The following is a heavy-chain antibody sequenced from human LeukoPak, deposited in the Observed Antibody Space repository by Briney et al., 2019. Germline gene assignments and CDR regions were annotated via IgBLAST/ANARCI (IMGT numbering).Heavy chain of an antibody. V-gene: IGHV1-69*05. CDR2: IIPIFGTA. CDR1: GGTFSSYA. Sequence: SVKVSCKASGGTFSSYAISWVRQAPGQELEWMGGIIPIFGTANYAQKFQGRVTITTDESTSTAYMELSSLRSEDTAVYYCARAAPKGYYFDYWGQGTLVTVSS. J-gene: IGHJ4*02. CDR3: ARAAPKGYYFDY.